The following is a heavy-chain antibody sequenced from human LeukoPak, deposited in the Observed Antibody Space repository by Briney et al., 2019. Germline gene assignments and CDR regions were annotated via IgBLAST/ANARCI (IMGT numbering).Heavy chain of an antibody. V-gene: IGHV4-39*07. CDR1: GGSISSSSYY. D-gene: IGHD6-13*01. CDR2: IYYSGST. CDR3: ARGLLPGIAAAGFRY. Sequence: SETLSLTCTVSGGSISSSSYYWGWIRQPPGKGLEWIGSIYYSGSTYYNPSLKSRVTISVDTSKNQFSLKLSSVTAADPAVYYCARGLLPGIAAAGFRYWGQGTLVTVSS. J-gene: IGHJ4*02.